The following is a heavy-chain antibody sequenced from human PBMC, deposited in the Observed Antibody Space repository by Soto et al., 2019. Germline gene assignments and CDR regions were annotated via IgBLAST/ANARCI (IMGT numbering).Heavy chain of an antibody. J-gene: IGHJ6*03. CDR3: ARESPYGSYMDV. CDR2: ISAYNGNT. CDR1: WYTYSRDG. D-gene: IGHD4-17*01. Sequence: VSVNLAWKSAWYTYSRDGISWVRKAPGQGLEWMGWISAYNGNTNYAQKLQGRVTMTTDTSTSTAYMELRSLRSDDTAVYYCARESPYGSYMDVWGKGTTVTVSS. V-gene: IGHV1-18*01.